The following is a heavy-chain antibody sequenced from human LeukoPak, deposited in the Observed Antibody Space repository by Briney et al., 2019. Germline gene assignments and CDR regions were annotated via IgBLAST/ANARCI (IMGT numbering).Heavy chain of an antibody. Sequence: SETLSLTCAVYDESFSGYFWSWIRQPPGKGLEWIGEINHSGSTKYNPSLRSRITISVDTSKNQFSLRLRSVTAADTAVYYCARIGDYSDDWGQGTLVTVS. J-gene: IGHJ4*02. CDR3: ARIGDYSDD. V-gene: IGHV4-34*01. D-gene: IGHD3-10*01. CDR2: INHSGST. CDR1: DESFSGYF.